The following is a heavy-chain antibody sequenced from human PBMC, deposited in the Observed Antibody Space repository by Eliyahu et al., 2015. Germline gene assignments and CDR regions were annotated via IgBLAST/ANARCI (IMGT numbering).Heavy chain of an antibody. CDR3: ARDRGYCSGGSCYTDPFDI. CDR1: GFXIXNYG. CDR2: IRYDGNNE. Sequence: QVQLVESGGGVVQPGRSLRLSCAASGFXIXNYGINWVXQXPGKGLGXVAXIRYDGNNEXXADSVKGRFTISRDSSKNTLFLQMNSLRAEDTAIYYCARDRGYCSGGSCYTDPFDIWGRGTLVTVSS. D-gene: IGHD2-15*01. J-gene: IGHJ3*02. V-gene: IGHV3-33*01.